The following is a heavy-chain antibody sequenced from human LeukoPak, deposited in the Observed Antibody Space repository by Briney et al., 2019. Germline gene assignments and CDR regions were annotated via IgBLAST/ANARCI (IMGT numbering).Heavy chain of an antibody. J-gene: IGHJ6*02. CDR3: ARDGSGSYLYYYYGMDV. V-gene: IGHV1-18*01. Sequence: ASVKVSCKASGYTFTSYGISWVRQAPGQGLEWMGWICAYNGNTNYAQKLQGRVTMTTDTSTSTAYMELRSLRSDDTAVYYCARDGSGSYLYYYYGMDVWGQGTTVTVSS. D-gene: IGHD3-10*01. CDR2: ICAYNGNT. CDR1: GYTFTSYG.